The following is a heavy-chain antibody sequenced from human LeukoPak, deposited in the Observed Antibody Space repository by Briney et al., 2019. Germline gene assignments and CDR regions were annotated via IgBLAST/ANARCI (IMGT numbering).Heavy chain of an antibody. CDR3: AREIGLIGDPVFDY. J-gene: IGHJ4*02. Sequence: PGGSLRLSCAASGFTFSSYSMNWVRQAPGKGLEWVSSISSSSSYIYYADSVKGRFTISRDNAKNSLYLQVNSLRAEDTAVYYCAREIGLIGDPVFDYWGQGTLVTVSS. CDR1: GFTFSSYS. V-gene: IGHV3-21*01. CDR2: ISSSSSYI. D-gene: IGHD7-27*01.